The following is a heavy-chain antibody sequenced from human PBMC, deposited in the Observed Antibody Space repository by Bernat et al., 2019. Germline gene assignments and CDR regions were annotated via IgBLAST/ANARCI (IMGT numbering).Heavy chain of an antibody. V-gene: IGHV1-2*04. CDR2: INPNSGGT. J-gene: IGHJ4*02. Sequence: QVQLVQSGAEVKKPGASVKVSCKASGYTFTGYYMYWVRQAPGQGLEWMGWINPNSGGTNYAQKFQGWVTMTRDTSISTAYMELSRLRSDDTAVYYCARDAYSSSWYVTYYFDYWGQGTLVTVSS. D-gene: IGHD6-13*01. CDR3: ARDAYSSSWYVTYYFDY. CDR1: GYTFTGYY.